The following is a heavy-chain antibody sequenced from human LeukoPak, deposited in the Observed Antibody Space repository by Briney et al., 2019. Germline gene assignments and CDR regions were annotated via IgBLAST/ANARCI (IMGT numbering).Heavy chain of an antibody. J-gene: IGHJ4*02. CDR2: ISGSGGST. D-gene: IGHD2-2*01. Sequence: HTGGSLRLSCAASGFTFSSYAMSWVRQAPGKGLEWVSAISGSGGSTYYADSVKGRFTISRDNSKNTLYLQMNSLRAEDTAVYYCAPDIVVVPAATDYWGQGTLVTVSS. V-gene: IGHV3-23*01. CDR1: GFTFSSYA. CDR3: APDIVVVPAATDY.